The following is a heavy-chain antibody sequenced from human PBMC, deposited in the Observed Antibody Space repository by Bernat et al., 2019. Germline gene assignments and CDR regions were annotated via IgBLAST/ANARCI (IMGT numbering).Heavy chain of an antibody. V-gene: IGHV3-30-3*01. D-gene: IGHD3-22*01. J-gene: IGHJ4*02. CDR1: GFTFRSYA. CDR3: ARGGYYYDPTNDY. Sequence: QVQLVESGGGVVQPGRSLRLSCAASGFTFRSYAMHWVRQAPGKGLEWVAVISYDGSNKYYADSVKGRFTISRDKSKNTLYLQMNSLRAEDTAVYYCARGGYYYDPTNDYWGQGTLVTVSS. CDR2: ISYDGSNK.